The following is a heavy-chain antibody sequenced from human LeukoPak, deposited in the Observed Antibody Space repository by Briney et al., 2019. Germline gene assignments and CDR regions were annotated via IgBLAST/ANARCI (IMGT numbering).Heavy chain of an antibody. Sequence: PGGSLRLSCAASGFTFSSYWMSWVRQAPGKGLEWVANIKQDGSEKYYVDSVKGRFTISRDNAKNPLYLQMNSLRAEDTALYYCAKIKDSSGYYYFTLDYWGQGTLVTVSS. CDR2: IKQDGSEK. J-gene: IGHJ4*02. D-gene: IGHD3-22*01. V-gene: IGHV3-7*03. CDR1: GFTFSSYW. CDR3: AKIKDSSGYYYFTLDY.